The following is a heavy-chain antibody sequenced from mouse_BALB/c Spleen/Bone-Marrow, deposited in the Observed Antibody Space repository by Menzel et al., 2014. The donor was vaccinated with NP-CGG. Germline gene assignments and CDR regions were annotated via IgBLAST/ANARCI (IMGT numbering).Heavy chain of an antibody. J-gene: IGHJ2*01. V-gene: IGHV5-6*01. CDR2: ISSGGTYT. Sequence: EVQRVESGGDLVKPGGSLKLSCAASGFTFSNYGMSWVRPTPDKRLEWVATISSGGTYTFYPDSVKGRFTISRDNTKNTLTLQMTSLKSEDTAMYYCARRRDYDYFDYWGQGTTLTVSS. CDR1: GFTFSNYG. CDR3: ARRRDYDYFDY. D-gene: IGHD2-4*01.